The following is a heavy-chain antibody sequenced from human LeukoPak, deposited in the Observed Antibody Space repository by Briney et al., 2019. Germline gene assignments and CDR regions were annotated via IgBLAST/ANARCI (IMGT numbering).Heavy chain of an antibody. CDR1: GFTLSSYW. CDR3: AGDLGETWGDSSGYYYG. CDR2: IKQDGSEK. Sequence: GGSLRLSCAASGFTLSSYWMSWVRQAPGKGLEWVANIKQDGSEKYYVDSVKGRFTISRDNAKNSLYLQMNSLRAEDTAVYYCAGDLGETWGDSSGYYYGWGQGTLVTVSS. J-gene: IGHJ4*02. V-gene: IGHV3-7*01. D-gene: IGHD3-22*01.